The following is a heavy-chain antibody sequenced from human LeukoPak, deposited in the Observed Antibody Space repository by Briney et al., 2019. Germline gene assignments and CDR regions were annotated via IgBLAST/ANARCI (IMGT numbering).Heavy chain of an antibody. J-gene: IGHJ4*02. CDR1: GGTFSSYA. D-gene: IGHD2-15*01. CDR2: INPNSGGT. CDR3: ARAYYCSGGSCYLLYYFDY. V-gene: IGHV1-18*01. Sequence: GASVKVSRKASGGTFSSYAISWVRQAPGQGLEWMGWINPNSGGTNYAQKLQGRVTMTTDTSTSTAYMELRSLRSDDTAVYYCARAYYCSGGSCYLLYYFDYWGQGTLVTVSS.